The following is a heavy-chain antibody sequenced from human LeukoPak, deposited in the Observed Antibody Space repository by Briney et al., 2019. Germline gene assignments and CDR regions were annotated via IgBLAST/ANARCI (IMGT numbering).Heavy chain of an antibody. Sequence: GGSLRLSCAASGFTFSSYWMSWVRQAPGKGLEWVANIKQDGSEKYYVDSVKGRFTISRDNAKNSLYLQMNSLRAEDTAVHYCARDPPYYYDSSGFWGQGTLVTVSS. CDR2: IKQDGSEK. CDR3: ARDPPYYYDSSGF. V-gene: IGHV3-7*01. D-gene: IGHD3-22*01. J-gene: IGHJ4*02. CDR1: GFTFSSYW.